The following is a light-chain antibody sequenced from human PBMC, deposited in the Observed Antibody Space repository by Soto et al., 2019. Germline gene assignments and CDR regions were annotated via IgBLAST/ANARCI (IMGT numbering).Light chain of an antibody. CDR1: QSVSSY. V-gene: IGKV3-15*01. J-gene: IGKJ2*01. CDR2: DAS. CDR3: QQYSNWPPLYT. Sequence: EIVMTQSPATLSVSPGERATLSCRASQSVSSYLAWYQQKPGLPPRLLIYDASTRATGIPDRFSGSGSGTDFPLPISSLQSADFAVYYCQQYSNWPPLYTFGRGTKLEIK.